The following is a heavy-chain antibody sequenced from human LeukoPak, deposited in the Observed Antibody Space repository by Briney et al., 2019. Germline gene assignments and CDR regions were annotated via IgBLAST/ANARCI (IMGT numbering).Heavy chain of an antibody. V-gene: IGHV4-31*03. D-gene: IGHD3-3*01. Sequence: SETLSLTCTVSGGSISSGGYYWSWIRQHPGKGLEWIGYIYYSGSTYYNPSLKSRVTISVDTSKNQFSLKLSSVTAADTAVYYCARGHYDFWSGYYLPYYYYGMDVWGQGTTVTVSS. CDR3: ARGHYDFWSGYYLPYYYYGMDV. J-gene: IGHJ6*02. CDR1: GGSISSGGYY. CDR2: IYYSGST.